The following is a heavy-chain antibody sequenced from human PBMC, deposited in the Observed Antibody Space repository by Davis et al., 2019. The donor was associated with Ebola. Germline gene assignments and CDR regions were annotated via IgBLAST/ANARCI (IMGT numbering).Heavy chain of an antibody. CDR2: IYPGDSET. J-gene: IGHJ5*01. Sequence: GESLKISCKGSGYSFTSYWIAWVRQMPGKGLECMGIIYPGDSETRYSPSFQGQVTISADKSITTAYLQWSSLKASDTAMYYCARGEDNRGWTSGWWFDSWGQGTRVSVSS. D-gene: IGHD6-19*01. V-gene: IGHV5-51*01. CDR3: ARGEDNRGWTSGWWFDS. CDR1: GYSFTSYW.